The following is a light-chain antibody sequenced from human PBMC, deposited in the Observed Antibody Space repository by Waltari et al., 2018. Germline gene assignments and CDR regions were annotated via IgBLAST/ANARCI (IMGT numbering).Light chain of an antibody. Sequence: SCRASQSVSWALAGYQQKPGQAPRLLIYGASNRATGIPDRFSGSGSGTDFSLTISSLEPEDFAVYYCQHYLRLPATFGQGTKVEIK. CDR1: QSVSWA. CDR2: GAS. J-gene: IGKJ1*01. V-gene: IGKV3-20*01. CDR3: QHYLRLPAT.